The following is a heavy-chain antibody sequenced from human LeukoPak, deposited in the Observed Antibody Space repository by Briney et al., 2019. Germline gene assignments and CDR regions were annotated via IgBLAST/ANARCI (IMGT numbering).Heavy chain of an antibody. CDR2: ISAYNGNT. D-gene: IGHD3-10*01. Sequence: GASVKVSCKASGYTFNSYGISWVRQAPGQGLEWMGWISAYNGNTNYAQKLQGRVTMTTDTSTSTAYMELRSLRSDDTAVYYCARDRLHYYGSGSYYPWGQGTLVTVSS. CDR3: ARDRLHYYGSGSYYP. J-gene: IGHJ5*02. V-gene: IGHV1-18*01. CDR1: GYTFNSYG.